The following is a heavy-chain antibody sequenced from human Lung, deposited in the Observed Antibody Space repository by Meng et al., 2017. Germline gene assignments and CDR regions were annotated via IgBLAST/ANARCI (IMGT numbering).Heavy chain of an antibody. Sequence: EAQLVGSGAGLRAPGGSLRLSCAASGFTFTDRWGHWVRQGPGKGLVWVSRINRDGTKPTYADSVKGRFTISRDNAKNTLYLQMNNLRAEDTAFYYCTNDRLNHWGQGALVTVSS. D-gene: IGHD1-1*01. J-gene: IGHJ1*01. V-gene: IGHV3-74*01. CDR1: GFTFTDRW. CDR3: TNDRLNH. CDR2: INRDGTKP.